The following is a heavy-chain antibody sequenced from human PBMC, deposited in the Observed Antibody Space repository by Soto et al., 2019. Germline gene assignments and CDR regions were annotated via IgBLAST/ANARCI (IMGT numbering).Heavy chain of an antibody. CDR2: MNPNSGNT. CDR1: GYMFTSYD. D-gene: IGHD7-27*01. J-gene: IGHJ4*02. V-gene: IGHV1-8*01. Sequence: QVQLVQSGAEVKKPGASVKVSCKASGYMFTSYDINWVRQATGQGFEWMGWMNPNSGNTGYVQKFQGRVTMTRDTSITTAYMELNSLISEDTAVYYCSRCPRNWGFDYWGQGTLVTVSS. CDR3: SRCPRNWGFDY.